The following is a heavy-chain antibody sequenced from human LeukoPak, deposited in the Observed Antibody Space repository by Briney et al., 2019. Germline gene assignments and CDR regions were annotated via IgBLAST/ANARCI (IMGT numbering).Heavy chain of an antibody. CDR1: GGSFSGYY. CDR3: ARGPNTVVVVAATRRWFDP. CDR2: INHSGST. J-gene: IGHJ5*02. D-gene: IGHD2-15*01. Sequence: PSETLSLTCAVYGGSFSGYYWSWLRQPPGKGLEWIGEINHSGSTNYNPSLTSRVTISVDTAKNQFSLKLSSVTAADTAVYDCARGPNTVVVVAATRRWFDPWGQGTLVTVSS. V-gene: IGHV4-34*01.